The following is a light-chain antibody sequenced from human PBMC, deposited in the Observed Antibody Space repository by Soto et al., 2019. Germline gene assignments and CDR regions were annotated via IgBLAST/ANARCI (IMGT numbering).Light chain of an antibody. CDR2: EGS. Sequence: QSVLTHPASECGSPGQSNTISCTGTSSDVGSYNLVSWYQQHPGKAPKLMIYEGSKRPTGVSNRFSGSKSANTASLTISGLQPEDEAEYYCCSYGVRSTYVFGGGTKVTVL. CDR1: SSDVGSYNL. J-gene: IGLJ1*01. V-gene: IGLV2-23*01. CDR3: CSYGVRSTYV.